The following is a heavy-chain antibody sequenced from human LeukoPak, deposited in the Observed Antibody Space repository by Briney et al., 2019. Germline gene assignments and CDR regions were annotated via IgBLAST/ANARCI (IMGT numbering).Heavy chain of an antibody. J-gene: IGHJ3*02. CDR2: IYSGGST. V-gene: IGHV3-53*05. CDR3: ASWPAKRITIFGVVTAHDPFDI. CDR1: GFTVSSNY. D-gene: IGHD3-3*01. Sequence: GGSLRLSCAASGFTVSSNYMSWVRQAPGKGLEWVSVIYSGGSTYYADSVKGRFTISRDNSKNTLYLQMNSLRAEDTAVYYCASWPAKRITIFGVVTAHDPFDIWGQGTMVTVSS.